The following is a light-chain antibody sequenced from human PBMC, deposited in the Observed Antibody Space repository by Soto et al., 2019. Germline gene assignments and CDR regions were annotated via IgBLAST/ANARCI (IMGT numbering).Light chain of an antibody. Sequence: EVVMTQSPATLSVSPGERATLSCRASQSVNSDLAWYQRKPGQAPRLLIYGASTRPTGIPARFSGSRSGTDFTLTISSLQSEDFAVYYCQQYNNWPLYSFGQGTKLEIK. V-gene: IGKV3-15*01. J-gene: IGKJ2*03. CDR3: QQYNNWPLYS. CDR1: QSVNSD. CDR2: GAS.